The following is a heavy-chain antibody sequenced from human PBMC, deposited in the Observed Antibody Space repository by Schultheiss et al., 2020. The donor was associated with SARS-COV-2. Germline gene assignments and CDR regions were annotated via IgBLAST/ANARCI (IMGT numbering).Heavy chain of an antibody. J-gene: IGHJ6*03. V-gene: IGHV3-15*01. CDR2: IKSKTDGGTT. CDR1: GFTFSGSA. CDR3: ARHDYSKDYYYYMDV. D-gene: IGHD4-11*01. Sequence: GGSLRLSCAASGFTFSGSAMHWVRQAPGKGLEWVGRIKSKTDGGTTDYAAPVKGRFTISRDDSKNTLYLQMNSLRAEDTAVYYCARHDYSKDYYYYMDVWGKGTTVTVSS.